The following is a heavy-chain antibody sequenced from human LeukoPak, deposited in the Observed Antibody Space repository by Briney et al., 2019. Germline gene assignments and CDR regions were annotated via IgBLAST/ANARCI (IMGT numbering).Heavy chain of an antibody. CDR2: INPNSGGS. Sequence: ASVKVSCKASGYTFTGYYMHWVRQAPGQGLEWMGWINPNSGGSNYAQKFQGRVTMTRDTSISTAYMELSRLRSDDTAMYYCARDRTTVTTGYYGMDVWGQGTTVTVSS. CDR1: GYTFTGYY. J-gene: IGHJ6*02. D-gene: IGHD4-17*01. V-gene: IGHV1-2*02. CDR3: ARDRTTVTTGYYGMDV.